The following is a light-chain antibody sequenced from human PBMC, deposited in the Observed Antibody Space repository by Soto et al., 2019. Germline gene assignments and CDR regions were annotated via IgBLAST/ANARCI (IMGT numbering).Light chain of an antibody. Sequence: QSVLTQPPSLSGAPGQRVTISCTGSSSNIGAGFDVHWYQQFPGRAPKLLIYDNTNRPSGVPDRFSGSKSGTSASLAITGLQAEDEAYYHCQSYDSGLDDVLFGGGTKLTVL. CDR1: SSNIGAGFD. J-gene: IGLJ2*01. CDR3: QSYDSGLDDVL. CDR2: DNT. V-gene: IGLV1-40*01.